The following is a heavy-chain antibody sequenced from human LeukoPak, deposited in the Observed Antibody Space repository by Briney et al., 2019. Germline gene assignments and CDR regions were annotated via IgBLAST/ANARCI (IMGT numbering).Heavy chain of an antibody. J-gene: IGHJ4*02. CDR3: ARFPVLAAAGTDY. Sequence: PSQTLSLTCTVSGGSISSGSYYWSWIRQPAGKGLEWIGRIYTSGSTNYNPSLKSRVTISVDTSKNQFSLKLSSVTAADTAVYYCARFPVLAAAGTDYWGQGTLVTVSS. D-gene: IGHD6-13*01. CDR2: IYTSGST. V-gene: IGHV4-61*02. CDR1: GGSISSGSYY.